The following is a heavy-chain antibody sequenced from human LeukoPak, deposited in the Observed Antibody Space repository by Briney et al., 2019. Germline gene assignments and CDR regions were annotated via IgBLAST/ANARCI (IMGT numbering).Heavy chain of an antibody. J-gene: IGHJ4*02. D-gene: IGHD1-14*01. CDR1: GVTVNNDY. Sequence: GSPRRSCSAPGVTVNNDYMRMLRQAPGKGLEWVSVIYSGGSTDYADSVKGRFTISRDNSKNTLYLQMNSLRAEDTAVYYCARGNPGGEFYWGQGTLVTVSS. V-gene: IGHV3-53*01. CDR3: ARGNPGGEFY. CDR2: IYSGGST.